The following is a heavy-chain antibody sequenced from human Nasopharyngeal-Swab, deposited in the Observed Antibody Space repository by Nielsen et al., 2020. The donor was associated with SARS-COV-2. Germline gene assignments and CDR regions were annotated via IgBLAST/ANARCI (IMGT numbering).Heavy chain of an antibody. CDR3: ARVPVSYDSSGYTDY. Sequence: SVKVSCKDSGGTFSSDAISGVRQAPGQGLEWMGGIIPIFGTANYAQKFQGRVTITADESTSTAYMELSSLRSEDTAVYYCARVPVSYDSSGYTDYWGQGTLVTVSS. D-gene: IGHD3-22*01. J-gene: IGHJ4*02. V-gene: IGHV1-69*13. CDR2: IIPIFGTA. CDR1: GGTFSSDA.